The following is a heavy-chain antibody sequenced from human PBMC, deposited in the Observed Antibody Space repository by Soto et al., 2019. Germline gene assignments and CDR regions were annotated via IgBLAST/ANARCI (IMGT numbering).Heavy chain of an antibody. V-gene: IGHV4-4*02. D-gene: IGHD7-27*01. CDR1: GGSVSSDNW. J-gene: IGHJ4*02. CDR2: IFHSGSA. Sequence: QVQLQESGPGLVKPSGTLSLTCVVSGGSVSSDNWCSWVRQPPGKGLEWIGEIFHSGSANYNSSLKSRVSLSVDQSKNPLSVRLTSVTAADTAVYYCASKNWGSGYFDYWGQGILVTVSS. CDR3: ASKNWGSGYFDY.